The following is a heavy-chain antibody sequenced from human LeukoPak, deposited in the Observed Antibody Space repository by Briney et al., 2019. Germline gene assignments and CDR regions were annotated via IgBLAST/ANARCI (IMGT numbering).Heavy chain of an antibody. CDR3: ARGRTRYDFWSGYLGRYFDY. CDR2: IYHSGST. CDR1: GGSVSSSSYY. D-gene: IGHD3-3*01. Sequence: SETLSLTCTVSGGSVSSSSYYWGWIRQPPGKGLEWIGSIYHSGSTYYNPSLKSRVTISVDTSKNQFSLKLSSVTAADTAVYYCARGRTRYDFWSGYLGRYFDYWGQGTLVTVSS. J-gene: IGHJ4*02. V-gene: IGHV4-39*07.